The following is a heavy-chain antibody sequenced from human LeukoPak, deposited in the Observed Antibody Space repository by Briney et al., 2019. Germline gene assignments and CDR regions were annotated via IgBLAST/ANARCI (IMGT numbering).Heavy chain of an antibody. V-gene: IGHV4-30-2*01. CDR2: IYHSGST. D-gene: IGHD4-17*01. Sequence: SETLSLTCAVSGGSISSGGYSWSWIRQPPGKGLEWIGYIYHSGSTYCNPSLKSRVTISVDRSKNQFSLKLSSVTAADTAVYYCARTLHGDYLPEYFDYWGQGTLVTAS. J-gene: IGHJ4*02. CDR1: GGSISSGGYS. CDR3: ARTLHGDYLPEYFDY.